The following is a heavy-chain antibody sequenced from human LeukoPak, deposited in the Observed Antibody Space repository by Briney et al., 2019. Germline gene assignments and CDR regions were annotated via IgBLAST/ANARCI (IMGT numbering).Heavy chain of an antibody. D-gene: IGHD6-19*01. CDR3: AKGGSGWHYFDY. V-gene: IGHV3-23*01. CDR1: GFTFSSHA. Sequence: GGSLRLSCAASGFTFSSHAMSWVRQFPGRGLEYISVISTSGGGTYYADSVKGRFIISKDNSRNTVYLQMNSLRDEDRAVYYCAKGGSGWHYFDYWGQGTLVTVSS. CDR2: ISTSGGGT. J-gene: IGHJ4*02.